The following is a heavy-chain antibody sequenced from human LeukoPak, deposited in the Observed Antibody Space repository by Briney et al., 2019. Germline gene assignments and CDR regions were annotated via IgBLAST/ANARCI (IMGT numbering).Heavy chain of an antibody. V-gene: IGHV4-34*01. CDR3: ARGRVTTRICRFDP. CDR2: INHSGST. CDR1: GGSFSGYY. J-gene: IGHJ5*02. Sequence: SETLSLTCAVYGGSFSGYYWSWIRQPPGKGLEWIGEINHSGSTNYNPSLKSRVTISVDTSKNQFSLKLSSVTAADTAVYYCARGRVTTRICRFDPWGQGTLVTVSS. D-gene: IGHD4-17*01.